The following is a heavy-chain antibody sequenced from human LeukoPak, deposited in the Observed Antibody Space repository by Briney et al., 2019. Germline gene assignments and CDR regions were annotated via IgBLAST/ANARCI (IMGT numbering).Heavy chain of an antibody. CDR2: ISGSGSST. CDR3: AKDLRGSGTYYFDY. Sequence: GGSLRLSCAASRFSFSSYAMSWVRQAPGKGLEWVSSISGSGSSTYYADSVKDRFTISRDNSKNTLYLQMNSLRAEDTAVYYCAKDLRGSGTYYFDYWGQGTLVTVSS. CDR1: RFSFSSYA. D-gene: IGHD3-16*01. V-gene: IGHV3-23*01. J-gene: IGHJ4*02.